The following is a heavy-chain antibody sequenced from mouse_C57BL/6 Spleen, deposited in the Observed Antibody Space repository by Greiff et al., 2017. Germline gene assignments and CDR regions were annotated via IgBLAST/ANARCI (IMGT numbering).Heavy chain of an antibody. CDR1: GFTFSSYA. CDR2: ISSGGDYI. Sequence: EVMLVESGEGLVKPGGSLKLSCAASGFTFSSYAMSWVRQTPEKRLEWVAYISSGGDYIYYADTVKGRFTISRDTARNTLYLQMSSLKSEDTAMYYCTRGFSYYGSSYDYFDYWGQGTTLTVSS. V-gene: IGHV5-9-1*02. J-gene: IGHJ2*01. D-gene: IGHD1-1*01. CDR3: TRGFSYYGSSYDYFDY.